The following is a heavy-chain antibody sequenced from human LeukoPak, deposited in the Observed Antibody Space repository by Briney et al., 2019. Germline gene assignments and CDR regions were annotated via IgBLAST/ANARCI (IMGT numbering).Heavy chain of an antibody. V-gene: IGHV4-34*01. Sequence: SETLSLTCAVYGGSFSGYYWSWIRQPPGKGLEWIGEINHSGSTNYNPSLKSRVTISVDTSKNQFSLKLSSVTAADTAVYYCASYIGVGHSSEDAFDIWGQGTMVTVSS. J-gene: IGHJ3*02. D-gene: IGHD5-18*01. CDR2: INHSGST. CDR3: ASYIGVGHSSEDAFDI. CDR1: GGSFSGYY.